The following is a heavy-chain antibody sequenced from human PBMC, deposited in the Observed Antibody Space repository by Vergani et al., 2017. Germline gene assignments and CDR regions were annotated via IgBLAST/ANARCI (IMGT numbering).Heavy chain of an antibody. V-gene: IGHV4-38-2*01. D-gene: IGHD6-13*01. CDR2: IYYSGST. Sequence: VQLLESGGDLVQPGGSLRLSCAASGFTFIMHAMSWVRQAPGKGLEWIGTIYYSGSTYYNPSLKSRVTISVDTSKNQFSLKLNSVTAADTAVYYCARHKEQLVPGNYYYYYYMDVWGKGTTVTVSS. CDR1: GFTFIMHA. J-gene: IGHJ6*03. CDR3: ARHKEQLVPGNYYYYYYMDV.